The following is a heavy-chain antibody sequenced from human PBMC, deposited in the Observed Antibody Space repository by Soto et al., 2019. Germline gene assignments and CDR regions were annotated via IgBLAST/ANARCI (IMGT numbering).Heavy chain of an antibody. Sequence: QITLKESGPPLVNPTQTLTLTCTFSGFSLSTSGVGVGWIRQPPGKALEWLALIYWDDDKRYSPSLKSRLTITKDTSKNQVVLTMTNMDPVDTATYYCARIRYFDWVFDYWGQGTLVTVSS. V-gene: IGHV2-5*02. D-gene: IGHD3-9*01. CDR3: ARIRYFDWVFDY. J-gene: IGHJ4*02. CDR2: IYWDDDK. CDR1: GFSLSTSGVG.